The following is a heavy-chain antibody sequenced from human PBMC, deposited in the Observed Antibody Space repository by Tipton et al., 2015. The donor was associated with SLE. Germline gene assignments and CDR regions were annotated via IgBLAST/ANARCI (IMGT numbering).Heavy chain of an antibody. CDR1: GFIFSDYS. CDR3: ARGAPRLYYDYHMDV. J-gene: IGHJ6*03. V-gene: IGHV3-21*04. CDR2: ISSISRNI. Sequence: SLRLSCAASGFIFSDYSMNWVRQAPGKGLEWVSSISSISRNIYNAESRKGRFTISRDNSKNTLYLQMNSLRAEDKAGYYCARGAPRLYYDYHMDVWGKGTSVTVSS. D-gene: IGHD6-19*01.